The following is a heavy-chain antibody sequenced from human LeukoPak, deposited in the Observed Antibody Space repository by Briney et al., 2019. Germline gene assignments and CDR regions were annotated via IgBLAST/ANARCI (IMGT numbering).Heavy chain of an antibody. CDR2: ISSSSSSI. D-gene: IGHD3-22*01. V-gene: IGHV3-21*04. Sequence: GGSLRLSCAASGFTFSSYSMNWVRQAPGKGLEWVSLISSSSSSIFYADSVKGRFTISRDSAKNSLYLQMNSLRAEDTAVYYCARQAYYYDSSGYYWVYWGQGTLVTVSS. CDR1: GFTFSSYS. CDR3: ARQAYYYDSSGYYWVY. J-gene: IGHJ4*02.